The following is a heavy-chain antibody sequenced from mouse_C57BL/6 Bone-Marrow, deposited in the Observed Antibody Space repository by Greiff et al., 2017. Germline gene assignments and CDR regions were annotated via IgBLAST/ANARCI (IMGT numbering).Heavy chain of an antibody. CDR1: GYTFTTYP. Sequence: VQLQQSGAELVKPGASVKMSCKASGYTFTTYPIEWMKQNHGKSLEWIGNFHPYNDDTKYNEKFKGKATLTVEKSSSTVYLELSRLTSDESAVYYCARPSNYGRSGTDWYFDVWAQGPRSPSPQ. CDR2: FHPYNDDT. J-gene: IGHJ1*03. V-gene: IGHV1-47*01. CDR3: ARPSNYGRSGTDWYFDV. D-gene: IGHD1-1*01.